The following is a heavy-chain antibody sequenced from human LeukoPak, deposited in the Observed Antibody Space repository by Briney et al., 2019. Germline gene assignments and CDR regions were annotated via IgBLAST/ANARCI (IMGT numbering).Heavy chain of an antibody. CDR1: GYNFTSYW. D-gene: IGHD5-18*01. Sequence: GESLQISCKGSGYNFTSYWIGWVRQMPGKGLEWMGIIFPGDSDTRYSPSFQGQVTISADKSISTAYLQWRRLKASDTSMYYCARQRYIYGYDYWGQGTLVTVSS. CDR2: IFPGDSDT. V-gene: IGHV5-51*01. J-gene: IGHJ4*02. CDR3: ARQRYIYGYDY.